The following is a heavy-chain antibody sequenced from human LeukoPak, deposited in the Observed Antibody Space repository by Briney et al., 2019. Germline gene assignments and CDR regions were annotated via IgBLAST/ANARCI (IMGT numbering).Heavy chain of an antibody. CDR2: IYPGDSDT. J-gene: IGHJ4*02. V-gene: IGHV5-51*01. CDR1: GHSFTSYW. Sequence: GESLKISCKDSGHSFTSYWIGWVRQMPGKGLEWMGIIYPGDSDTRYSPSFQGQGTISADKSISTAYLQWNSLKASDIAIYYCTRSPDIDILTGYSRYYFDYWGQGTLVTVSS. CDR3: TRSPDIDILTGYSRYYFDY. D-gene: IGHD3-9*01.